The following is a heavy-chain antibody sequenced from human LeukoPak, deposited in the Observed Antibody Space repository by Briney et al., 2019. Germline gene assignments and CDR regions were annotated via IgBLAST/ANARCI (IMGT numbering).Heavy chain of an antibody. J-gene: IGHJ4*02. CDR1: GFTFSSYA. Sequence: GGSLRLSCAASGFTFSSYAMSWVRQAPGKRLEWVANIKEDGSEINYVDSAKGRFTISRDNAKNSLYLQMNSLRVDDTAVYYCARDRGYSTFDYWGQGTLVTVSS. CDR3: ARDRGYSTFDY. V-gene: IGHV3-7*01. D-gene: IGHD4-23*01. CDR2: IKEDGSEI.